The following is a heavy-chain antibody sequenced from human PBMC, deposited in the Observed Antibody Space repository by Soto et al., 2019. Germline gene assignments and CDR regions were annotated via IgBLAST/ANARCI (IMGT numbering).Heavy chain of an antibody. D-gene: IGHD2-2*01. J-gene: IGHJ6*02. V-gene: IGHV1-69*13. CDR2: IIPVFGTA. CDR1: RVAFSKFI. Sequence: GASVKVSCKASRVAFSKFIVTWVRQAPGVGLEWVGGIIPVFGTANYAQKFQGRVTITADESTSTSYMEVNNLRSEDTAVHYCAKVRYSSPMGYYYGMDVWGQGTTVTVSS. CDR3: AKVRYSSPMGYYYGMDV.